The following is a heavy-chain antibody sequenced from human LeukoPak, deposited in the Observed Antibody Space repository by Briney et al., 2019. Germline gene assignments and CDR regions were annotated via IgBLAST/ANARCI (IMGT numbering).Heavy chain of an antibody. CDR1: GFTFTSYG. J-gene: IGHJ4*02. CDR3: AKGGYCGSTTCHLLPYDY. CDR2: IRYDGSNQ. V-gene: IGHV3-30*02. Sequence: GGSLRLSCAASGFTFTSYGMHWVRQAPGKGLEWVSFIRYDGSNQHYADSVKGRFTISRDNSKSTLYLQMNNLRSEDTAVYYCAKGGYCGSTTCHLLPYDYWGQGTLVTVSS. D-gene: IGHD2-2*01.